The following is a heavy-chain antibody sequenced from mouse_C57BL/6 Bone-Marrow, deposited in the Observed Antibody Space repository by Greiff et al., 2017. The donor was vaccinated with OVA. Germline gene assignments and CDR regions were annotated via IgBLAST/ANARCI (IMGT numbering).Heavy chain of an antibody. J-gene: IGHJ2*01. CDR3: ARYDGYYVKDY. D-gene: IGHD2-3*01. Sequence: VKLQQSGPELVKPGASVKISCKASGYAFSSSWMNWVKQRPGKGLEWIGRIYPGDGDTNYNGKFKGKATLTADKSSSTAYMQLSSLTSEDSAVYFCARYDGYYVKDYWGQGTTLTVSS. CDR1: GYAFSSSW. V-gene: IGHV1-82*01. CDR2: IYPGDGDT.